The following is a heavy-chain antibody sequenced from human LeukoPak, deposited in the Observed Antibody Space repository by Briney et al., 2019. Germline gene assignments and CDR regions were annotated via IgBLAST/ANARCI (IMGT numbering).Heavy chain of an antibody. J-gene: IGHJ1*01. D-gene: IGHD3-3*01. CDR1: GGSISSGDYY. V-gene: IGHV4-30-4*01. Sequence: TLSLTCTVSGGSISSGDYYWSWIRQPPGKGLEWIGYIYYSGSTYYNPSLKSRVTISVDTSKNQFSLKLSSVTAADTAVYYCARVKTDYDFWSGYYNPSYFQHWGQGTLVTVSS. CDR3: ARVKTDYDFWSGYYNPSYFQH. CDR2: IYYSGST.